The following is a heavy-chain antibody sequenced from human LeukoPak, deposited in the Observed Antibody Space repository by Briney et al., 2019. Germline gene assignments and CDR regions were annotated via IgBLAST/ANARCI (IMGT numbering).Heavy chain of an antibody. CDR2: IYSGGST. V-gene: IGHV3-53*01. Sequence: GGSLRLSCAASGFTVSSNYMSWVRQAPGKGLEWVSVIYSGGSTYYADSEKGRFTISRDNSKNTLYLQMNSLRAEDTAVYYCARGHSSSWYYFDYWGQGTLVTVSS. J-gene: IGHJ4*02. D-gene: IGHD6-13*01. CDR3: ARGHSSSWYYFDY. CDR1: GFTVSSNY.